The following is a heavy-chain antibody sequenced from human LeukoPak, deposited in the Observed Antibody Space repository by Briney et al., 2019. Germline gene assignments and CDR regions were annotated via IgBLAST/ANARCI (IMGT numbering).Heavy chain of an antibody. V-gene: IGHV3-15*01. CDR2: IKSKTDGGTT. CDR1: GFAFSNAW. Sequence: PGGSLRLSCAASGFAFSNAWMSWVRQAPGKGLEWVGRIKSKTDGGTTDYAAPVKGRFTISRDDSKNTLYLQMNSLKTEDTAVYYCTNDILTGYYPDYFDYWGQGTLVTVSS. CDR3: TNDILTGYYPDYFDY. J-gene: IGHJ4*02. D-gene: IGHD3-9*01.